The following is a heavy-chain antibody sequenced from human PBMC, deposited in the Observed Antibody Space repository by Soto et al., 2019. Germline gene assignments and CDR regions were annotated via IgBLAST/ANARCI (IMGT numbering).Heavy chain of an antibody. CDR3: ARESNVVVVAATYYYYYGMDV. CDR2: INPSGGST. Sequence: ASVKVSCKASGYTFTSYYMHWVRQAPGQGLEWMGIINPSGGSTSYAQKFQGRVTMTRDTSTSTVYMELSSLRSEDTAVYYCARESNVVVVAATYYYYYGMDVWGQGTTVTVSS. D-gene: IGHD2-15*01. J-gene: IGHJ6*02. V-gene: IGHV1-46*01. CDR1: GYTFTSYY.